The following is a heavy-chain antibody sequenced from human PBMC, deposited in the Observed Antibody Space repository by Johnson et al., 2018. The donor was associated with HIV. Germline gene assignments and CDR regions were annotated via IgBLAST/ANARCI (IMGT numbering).Heavy chain of an antibody. V-gene: IGHV3-11*01. CDR1: GFSFSDYY. Sequence: QVQLVESGGGLVKPGGSLRLSCAASGFSFSDYYMTWIRQAPGKGLEWVSYISSSGSTIYYADSVKGRFTIPRDNAKNSLYLQMNSLRAEDTALYYCAKEEAAGPYDAFDIWGQGTMVTVSS. CDR3: AKEEAAGPYDAFDI. CDR2: ISSSGSTI. D-gene: IGHD6-13*01. J-gene: IGHJ3*02.